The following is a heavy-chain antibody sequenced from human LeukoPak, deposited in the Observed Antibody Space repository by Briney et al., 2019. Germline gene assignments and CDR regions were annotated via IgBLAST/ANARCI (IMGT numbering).Heavy chain of an antibody. CDR2: IKQDGSEK. D-gene: IGHD3-22*01. J-gene: IGHJ4*02. Sequence: GGSLRLSCVASGFTFSSHWMSWVRQAPGKGLEWVANIKQDGSEKKYVDSVKGRLTISRDNAKNLLFLQMNSLRVEDTSVYYCVSGMIEFDYWGQGTRVTVSS. V-gene: IGHV3-7*01. CDR1: GFTFSSHW. CDR3: VSGMIEFDY.